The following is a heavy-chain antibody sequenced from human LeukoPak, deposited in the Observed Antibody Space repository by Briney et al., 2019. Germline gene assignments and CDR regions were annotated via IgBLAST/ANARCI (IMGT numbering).Heavy chain of an antibody. CDR1: GGTFRSYV. V-gene: IGHV1-69*13. Sequence: SVKVSCKASGGTFRSYVISWVRQAPGQGLEWMGGIIPIFGTANYAQKFQGRVTITADESTSTAYMELSSLRSEDTAVYCCARGTVVPAAGPGRYDHYVMDVWGQGTTVTVSS. D-gene: IGHD2-2*01. J-gene: IGHJ6*02. CDR3: ARGTVVPAAGPGRYDHYVMDV. CDR2: IIPIFGTA.